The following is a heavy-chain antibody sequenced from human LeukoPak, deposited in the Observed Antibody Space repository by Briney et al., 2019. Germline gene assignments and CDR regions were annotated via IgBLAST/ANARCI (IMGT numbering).Heavy chain of an antibody. V-gene: IGHV4-59*13. Sequence: SETLSLTCTISGDSISIYYWSWVRQSLGKGLEWIGYVYNSGGSTNYNPSLKSRVTMSVDTSKNQFFLKLSFVTAADTAVYYCVRDRELNYWGQGILVTVSS. CDR1: GDSISIYY. D-gene: IGHD1-26*01. CDR2: VYNSGGST. CDR3: VRDRELNY. J-gene: IGHJ4*02.